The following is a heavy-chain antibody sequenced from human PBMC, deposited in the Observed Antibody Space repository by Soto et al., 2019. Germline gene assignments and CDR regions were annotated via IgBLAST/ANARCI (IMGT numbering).Heavy chain of an antibody. V-gene: IGHV3-53*05. Sequence: GGSLRLSCAASGFTVSSNYMSWVRQAPGKGLEWVSVIYSGGSTYYADSVKGRFTISRDNSKNTLYLQMNSLRAEDTAVYYCARASGSSSWQRRANWFDPWGQGTLVTVSS. CDR3: ARASGSSSWQRRANWFDP. CDR2: IYSGGST. J-gene: IGHJ5*02. D-gene: IGHD6-13*01. CDR1: GFTVSSNY.